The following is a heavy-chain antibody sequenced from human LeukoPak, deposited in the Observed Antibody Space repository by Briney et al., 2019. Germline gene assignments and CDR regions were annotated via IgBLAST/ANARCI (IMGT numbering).Heavy chain of an antibody. J-gene: IGHJ4*02. CDR2: FDPEDGET. Sequence: ASVKVSCKVSGYTLTELSMHWVRQAPGKGLEWMGGFDPEDGETIYAQKFQGRATMTEDTSTDTAYMELSSLRSEDTAVYYCATSYYYDKYYFDYWGQGTLVTVSS. D-gene: IGHD3-22*01. CDR1: GYTLTELS. CDR3: ATSYYYDKYYFDY. V-gene: IGHV1-24*01.